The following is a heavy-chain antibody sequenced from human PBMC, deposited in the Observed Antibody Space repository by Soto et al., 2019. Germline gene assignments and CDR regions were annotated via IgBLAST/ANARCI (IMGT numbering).Heavy chain of an antibody. D-gene: IGHD6-13*01. V-gene: IGHV3-23*01. CDR3: AGGGYSSSW. CDR2: ISGSGGST. J-gene: IGHJ4*02. Sequence: PVGSLRLSCAASGFTFSSYAMSWVRQAPGKGLEWVSAISGSGGSTYYADSVKGWFTISRDNSKNTLYLQMNSLRAEDTAVYYCAGGGYSSSWWGQGTLVTVSS. CDR1: GFTFSSYA.